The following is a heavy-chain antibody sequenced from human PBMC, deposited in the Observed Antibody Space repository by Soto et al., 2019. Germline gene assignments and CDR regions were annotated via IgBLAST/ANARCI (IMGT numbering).Heavy chain of an antibody. J-gene: IGHJ5*02. CDR1: GYRFFDYW. V-gene: IGHV5-51*01. Sequence: PGESLKISCQGSGYRFFDYWIVWVRQTPGKGLEWMGIIYPDDFEIRYSPAFQGQVIFSVDLSTRTAYLQWSSLKASDSAIYYCARFGGAGLSHNWFDAWGQGTLVTVSS. CDR2: IYPDDFEI. CDR3: ARFGGAGLSHNWFDA. D-gene: IGHD3-16*01.